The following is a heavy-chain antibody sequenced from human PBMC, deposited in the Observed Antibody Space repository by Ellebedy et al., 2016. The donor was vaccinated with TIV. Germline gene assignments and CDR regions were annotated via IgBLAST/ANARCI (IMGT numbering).Heavy chain of an antibody. J-gene: IGHJ5*02. CDR3: AKRDGDWGS. Sequence: GESLKISXKGSGYSFTSYGIGWVRQMPGKGLEWMGIINPGDSDTRYSPSFEGQVTISVDKSITTAYLQWNSLKASDTAMYYCAKRDGDWGSWGQGTLVTVSS. CDR1: GYSFTSYG. D-gene: IGHD2-21*01. CDR2: INPGDSDT. V-gene: IGHV5-51*01.